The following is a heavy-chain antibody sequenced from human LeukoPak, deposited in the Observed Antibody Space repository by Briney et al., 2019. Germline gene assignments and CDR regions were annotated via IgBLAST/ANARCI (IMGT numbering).Heavy chain of an antibody. Sequence: GGSLRLSCAASGFTFSSYSMNWVRQAPGKGLEWVSSISSSSSYIYYADSVKGRFTISRDNAKNSLYLQMNSLRAEDTAVYYYAREDRVGDYFDYWGQGTLVTVSS. D-gene: IGHD3-16*01. V-gene: IGHV3-21*01. J-gene: IGHJ4*02. CDR1: GFTFSSYS. CDR2: ISSSSSYI. CDR3: AREDRVGDYFDY.